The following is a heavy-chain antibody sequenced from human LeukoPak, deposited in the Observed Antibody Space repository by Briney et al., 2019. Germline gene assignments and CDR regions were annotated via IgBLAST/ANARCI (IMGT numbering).Heavy chain of an antibody. CDR1: GFTFSDYY. V-gene: IGHV3-11*06. Sequence: GGSLRLSCAASGFTFSDYYMSWIRQAPGKGLEWVSYISSSSSYANYADSVKGRFTISRDNAKNSLHLQMNSLRAEDTAVYYCAREEGSGFGYWGQGTLVTVSS. D-gene: IGHD3-3*01. J-gene: IGHJ4*02. CDR2: ISSSSSYA. CDR3: AREEGSGFGY.